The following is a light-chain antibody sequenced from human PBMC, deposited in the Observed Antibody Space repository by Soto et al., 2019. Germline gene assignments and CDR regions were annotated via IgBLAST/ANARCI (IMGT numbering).Light chain of an antibody. CDR1: HSIRSVR. V-gene: IGKV3-20*01. J-gene: IGKJ5*01. Sequence: DIVLTQSPDTLSLSPGERATLSCWASHSIRSVRLACYQQKAGQAPRLLIFDASNRASGTPERFSGSGSGTDFSITITRMEPEDFAVYYCQEYAASPITFGLATRLEIK. CDR2: DAS. CDR3: QEYAASPIT.